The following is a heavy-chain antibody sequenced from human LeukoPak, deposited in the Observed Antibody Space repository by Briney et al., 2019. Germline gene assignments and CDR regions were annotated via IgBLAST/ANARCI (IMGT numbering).Heavy chain of an antibody. D-gene: IGHD5-18*01. CDR2: IIPIFGTA. Sequence: ASVKVSCKASGGTFSSYAISWVRQAPGQGLEWMGRIIPIFGTAIYAQKFQGRVTITTDESTSTAYMELSSLRSEDTAVYYCARDQGYSYGIGLIADYWGQGTLVTVSS. V-gene: IGHV1-69*05. CDR1: GGTFSSYA. CDR3: ARDQGYSYGIGLIADY. J-gene: IGHJ4*02.